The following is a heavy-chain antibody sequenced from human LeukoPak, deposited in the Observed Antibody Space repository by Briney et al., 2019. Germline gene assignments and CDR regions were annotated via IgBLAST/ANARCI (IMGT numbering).Heavy chain of an antibody. CDR1: GASISSGTYY. CDR2: IYTSGST. J-gene: IGHJ6*03. CDR3: ARESAMGNFYYYYMDV. V-gene: IGHV4-61*02. Sequence: SETLSLTCTVSGASISSGTYYWSWIRQPAGKGLEWIGRIYTSGSTNYNPSLKSRVTISVDTSKNQFSLKLSSVTAADTAVYYCARESAMGNFYYYYMDVWGKGTTVTVSS. D-gene: IGHD5-18*01.